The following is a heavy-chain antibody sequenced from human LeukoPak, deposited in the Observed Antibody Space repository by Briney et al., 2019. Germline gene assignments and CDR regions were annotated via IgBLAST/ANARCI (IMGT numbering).Heavy chain of an antibody. J-gene: IGHJ4*02. Sequence: GGSLRLSCAASGFIFSSYWMSWVRQAPGKGLEWVANIKKDGSEKYYVDSVKGRFTISRDNAKTSLYLQMNSLRAEDTAVYYCARDRDSVVVVAATFDYWGQGTLVTVSS. CDR1: GFIFSSYW. V-gene: IGHV3-7*01. CDR3: ARDRDSVVVVAATFDY. D-gene: IGHD2-15*01. CDR2: IKKDGSEK.